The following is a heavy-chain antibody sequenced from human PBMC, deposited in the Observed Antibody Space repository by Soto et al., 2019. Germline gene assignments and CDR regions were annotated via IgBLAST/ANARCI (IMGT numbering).Heavy chain of an antibody. Sequence: QVQLVESGGGVVQPGRSLRLSCAASGFTFSSYAMHWVRQAPGKGLEWVAVISYDGSNKYYADSVKGRFTISRDNSKNTLYLQMISVRAEDTAVYYCASPPHDGDYFDYWGQGTLVTVSS. J-gene: IGHJ4*02. D-gene: IGHD4-17*01. CDR1: GFTFSSYA. CDR3: ASPPHDGDYFDY. CDR2: ISYDGSNK. V-gene: IGHV3-30-3*01.